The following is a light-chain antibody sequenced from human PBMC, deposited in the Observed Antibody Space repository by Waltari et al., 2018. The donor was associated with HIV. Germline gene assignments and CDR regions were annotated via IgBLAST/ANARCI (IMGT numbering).Light chain of an antibody. J-gene: IGLJ2*01. V-gene: IGLV1-51*02. CDR3: GAWDDSLRAGI. CDR1: SPNVGKRP. CDR2: ENY. Sequence: QSLLTQPPSVSAAPGQRVTIPCSGSSPNVGKRPVSWYQQFPGAAPKLLIYENYQRPSDIPDRFSGSKSGSSATLDITGLQAEDEADYYCGAWDDSLRAGIFGGGTKLSVL.